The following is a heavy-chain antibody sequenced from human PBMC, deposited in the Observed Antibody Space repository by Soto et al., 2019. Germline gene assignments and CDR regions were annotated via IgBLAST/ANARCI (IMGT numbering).Heavy chain of an antibody. CDR1: GGSISSGGYY. CDR2: IYYSGST. D-gene: IGHD2-15*01. V-gene: IGHV4-31*03. J-gene: IGHJ4*02. CDR3: ARNTPAISISDH. Sequence: PSETLSLTCTVSGGSISSGGYYWSWIRQHPGKGLEWIGYIYYSGSTYYNPSLKSRVTISVDTSKNQFSLKLSSVTAADTAVYYCARNTPAISISDHWGQGTLVTVSS.